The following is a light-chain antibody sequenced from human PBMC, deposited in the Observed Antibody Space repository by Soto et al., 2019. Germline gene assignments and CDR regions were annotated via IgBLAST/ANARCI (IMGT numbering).Light chain of an antibody. Sequence: IVSTKALCTLSLSPEERATLSCRASQSVSSYLAWYQQKPGRAPRLLIYDASNRATGLPARFSGSGSGTDFTLTISSLEPEDFAVYYCQQRSNWPLTFGGGTKADI. J-gene: IGKJ4*01. CDR2: DAS. CDR1: QSVSSY. V-gene: IGKV3-11*01. CDR3: QQRSNWPLT.